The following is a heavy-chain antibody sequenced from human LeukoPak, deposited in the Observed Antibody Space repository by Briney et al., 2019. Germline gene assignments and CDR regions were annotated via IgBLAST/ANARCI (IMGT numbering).Heavy chain of an antibody. D-gene: IGHD2-15*01. Sequence: SETLSLTCTVSGGSISSHYWSWIRQSPVKGLEWIGDISNSGSTSYNPSLKSRVTISIDTSKNQFSLKLSSVTAADTAVYYCGRDALVGYFSYYYMDVWGKGTTVTVSS. CDR3: GRDALVGYFSYYYMDV. J-gene: IGHJ6*03. V-gene: IGHV4-59*11. CDR2: ISNSGST. CDR1: GGSISSHY.